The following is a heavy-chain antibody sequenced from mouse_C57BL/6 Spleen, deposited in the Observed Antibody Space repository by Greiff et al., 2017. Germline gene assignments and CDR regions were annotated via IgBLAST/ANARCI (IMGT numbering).Heavy chain of an antibody. CDR2: INPNYGTT. V-gene: IGHV1-39*01. Sequence: VQLQQSGPELVKPGASVKISCKASGYSFTDYNMNWVKQSNGKSLEWIGVINPNYGTTSYNQKFKGKATLTVDQSSSTAYMQLNSLTSEDAAVYYCASHYYGSSYEGDYWGQGTTLTVSS. J-gene: IGHJ2*01. CDR3: ASHYYGSSYEGDY. D-gene: IGHD1-1*01. CDR1: GYSFTDYN.